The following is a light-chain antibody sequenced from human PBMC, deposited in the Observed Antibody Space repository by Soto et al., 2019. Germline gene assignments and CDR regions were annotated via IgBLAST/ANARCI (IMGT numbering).Light chain of an antibody. J-gene: IGLJ3*02. Sequence: QSALTQPASVSGSPGQSITISCTGTSSDVGGYNYVSWYQQHPGKAPKLLIYDVSNRPSVVSNRFSGSKSGNTASLTISGLHAEDDADYYCNSYTSSSNLVFGGGTKLTVL. CDR1: SSDVGGYNY. V-gene: IGLV2-14*01. CDR2: DVS. CDR3: NSYTSSSNLV.